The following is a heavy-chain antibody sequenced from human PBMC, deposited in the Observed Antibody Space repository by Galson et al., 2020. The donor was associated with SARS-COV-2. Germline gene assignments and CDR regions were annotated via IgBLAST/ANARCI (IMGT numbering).Heavy chain of an antibody. D-gene: IGHD2-15*01. V-gene: IGHV4-4*02. Sequence: SETLSLTCAVSGGSVINTNWWTWVRQSPGKRLEWIGEIHHSGNTNYNPSLNSRVTISVDTSKNQFSLKLISVTAADTAVYFCARLGDCSGGTCYSRGYNWFAPWGQGTLVTVSS. CDR2: IHHSGNT. CDR1: GGSVINTNW. CDR3: ARLGDCSGGTCYSRGYNWFAP. J-gene: IGHJ5*02.